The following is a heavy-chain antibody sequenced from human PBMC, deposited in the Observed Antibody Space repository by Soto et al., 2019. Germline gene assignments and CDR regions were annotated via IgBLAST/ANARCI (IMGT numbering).Heavy chain of an antibody. D-gene: IGHD3-10*01. CDR3: ARTRHYYGSGRSYYYGMDV. J-gene: IGHJ6*02. Sequence: QVQLVQSGAEVKKPGSSVKVSCKASGGTFSSYAISWVRQAPGQGLEWMGGIIPIFGTANYAQKFQGRVTITADKSTSTAYMELISLRSEDTAVYYCARTRHYYGSGRSYYYGMDVWGQGTTVTVSS. CDR2: IIPIFGTA. CDR1: GGTFSSYA. V-gene: IGHV1-69*06.